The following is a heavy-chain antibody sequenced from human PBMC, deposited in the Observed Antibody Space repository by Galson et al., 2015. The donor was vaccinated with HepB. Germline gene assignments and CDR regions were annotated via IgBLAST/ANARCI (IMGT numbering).Heavy chain of an antibody. CDR1: GFTFSIHG. CDR3: ARDLFGSNDW. V-gene: IGHV3-23*01. J-gene: IGHJ4*02. D-gene: IGHD2-21*01. CDR2: ILSGSDGST. Sequence: SLRLSCAASGFTFSIHGMSWVRQAPGKGLEWASTILSGSDGSTYYADSVQGRFTISRDNSRNMLYLQMNSLRAEDTAVYYCARDLFGSNDWWGQGTLVTVSS.